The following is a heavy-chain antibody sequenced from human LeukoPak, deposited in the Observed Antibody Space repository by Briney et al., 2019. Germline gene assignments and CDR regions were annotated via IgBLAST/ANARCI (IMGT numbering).Heavy chain of an antibody. Sequence: SEILSLTCTVSGGSISSGDYYWSWIRQPPGKGLEWFGYIYYSGTTYYNPSLKSRVTISVNTSKNQFSRKLSSVTAADTAVYYCARDSYCSSTSCYDEDAFDIWGQGTMVTVSS. V-gene: IGHV4-30-4*08. CDR1: GGSISSGDYY. CDR2: IYYSGTT. J-gene: IGHJ3*02. CDR3: ARDSYCSSTSCYDEDAFDI. D-gene: IGHD2-2*01.